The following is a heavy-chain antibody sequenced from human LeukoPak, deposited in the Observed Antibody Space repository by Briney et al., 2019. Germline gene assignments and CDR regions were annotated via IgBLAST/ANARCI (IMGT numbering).Heavy chain of an antibody. CDR2: ISGSGGST. CDR3: AKDRRRITIFGVVISSYFDY. Sequence: GGSLRLSCAASGFTFSSYAMSWVRQAPGKGLEWVSAISGSGGSTYYADSVKGRSTISRDNSKNTLYLQMNSLRAEDTAVYYCAKDRRRITIFGVVISSYFDYWGQGTLVTVSS. J-gene: IGHJ4*02. D-gene: IGHD3-3*01. V-gene: IGHV3-23*01. CDR1: GFTFSSYA.